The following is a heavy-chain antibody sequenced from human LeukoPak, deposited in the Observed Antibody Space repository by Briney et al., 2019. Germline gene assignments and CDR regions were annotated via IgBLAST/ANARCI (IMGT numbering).Heavy chain of an antibody. CDR1: GFTFSSYG. CDR3: AKDRQKLRDYGGIGY. Sequence: GGSLRLSCAASGFTFSSYGMHWVRQAPGKGLEWVAVISYDGSNKYYADSVKGRFTISRDNSKNTLYLQMNSLRAEDTAVYYCAKDRQKLRDYGGIGYWGQGTLVTVSS. V-gene: IGHV3-30*18. D-gene: IGHD4-17*01. CDR2: ISYDGSNK. J-gene: IGHJ4*02.